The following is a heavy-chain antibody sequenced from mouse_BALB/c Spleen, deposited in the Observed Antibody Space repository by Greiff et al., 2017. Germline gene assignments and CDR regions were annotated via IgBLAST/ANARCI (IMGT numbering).Heavy chain of an antibody. CDR3: ARDYGSFYFDY. D-gene: IGHD1-1*01. CDR1: GFTFSDYG. Sequence: EVHLVESGGGLVQPGGSRKLSCAASGFTFSDYGMAWVRQAPGKGPEWVAFISNLAYSIYYADTVTGRFTISRENAKNTLYLEMSSLRSEDTAMYYCARDYGSFYFDYWGQGTTLTVSS. J-gene: IGHJ2*01. V-gene: IGHV5-15*02. CDR2: ISNLAYSI.